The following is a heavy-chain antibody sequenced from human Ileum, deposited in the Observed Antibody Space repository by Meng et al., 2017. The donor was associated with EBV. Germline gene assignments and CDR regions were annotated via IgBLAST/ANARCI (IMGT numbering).Heavy chain of an antibody. V-gene: IGHV4-39*01. Sequence: QRHLQESGPGLVKPSETLSLTCTVSGVSIDRSSDNWGWIRQSPGKGLEWMGNIYYSGTTYYNPSLKSRVTISVDTSKNQFSLKLSSVTAADTAVYYCARGYSSGWYYFDSWGQGTLVTVSS. J-gene: IGHJ4*02. CDR3: ARGYSSGWYYFDS. CDR2: IYYSGTT. D-gene: IGHD6-19*01. CDR1: GVSIDRSSDN.